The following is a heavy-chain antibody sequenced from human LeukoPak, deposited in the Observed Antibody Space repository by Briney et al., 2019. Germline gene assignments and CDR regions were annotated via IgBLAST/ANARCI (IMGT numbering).Heavy chain of an antibody. V-gene: IGHV3-15*07. D-gene: IGHD3-22*01. CDR1: GFTFSNAW. J-gene: IGHJ4*02. CDR2: IKSKTDGGTT. CDR3: TTDLSDSSGYYVYY. Sequence: GGSLRLSCAASGFTFSNAWMNWVRQAPGKGLEWVGRIKSKTDGGTTDYAAPVKGRFTISRDDSKNTLYLQMNSLKTEDTAVYYCTTDLSDSSGYYVYYWGQGTLLTVSS.